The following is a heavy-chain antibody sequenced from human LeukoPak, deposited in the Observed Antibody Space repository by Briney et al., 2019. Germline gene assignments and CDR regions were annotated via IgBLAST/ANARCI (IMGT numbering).Heavy chain of an antibody. Sequence: PGGSLSLSCAASGFTFSPFGMHWVRQAPGKGLEWVAFIRSDGSSKYYADSVKGRFTISRDSSKNTLYLQMSSLRAEDTAVYYCATYYYDSSGYRYFDYWGQGTLVTVSS. CDR1: GFTFSPFG. V-gene: IGHV3-30*02. D-gene: IGHD3-22*01. CDR2: IRSDGSSK. J-gene: IGHJ4*02. CDR3: ATYYYDSSGYRYFDY.